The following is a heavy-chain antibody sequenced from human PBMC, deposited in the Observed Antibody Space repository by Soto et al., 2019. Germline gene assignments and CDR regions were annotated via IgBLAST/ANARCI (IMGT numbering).Heavy chain of an antibody. J-gene: IGHJ5*01. CDR2: INPADSDI. D-gene: IGHD3-22*01. CDR3: TRPQSSGWYDF. Sequence: GESLKISCKVSGYSFIAHWIAWVRQMPGEGLEWMGIINPADSDIRYSPSFQGQVTISVDKSINTAYLQWSSLKASDTATYYCTRPQSSGWYDFWGQGTLVTVSS. V-gene: IGHV5-51*01. CDR1: GYSFIAHW.